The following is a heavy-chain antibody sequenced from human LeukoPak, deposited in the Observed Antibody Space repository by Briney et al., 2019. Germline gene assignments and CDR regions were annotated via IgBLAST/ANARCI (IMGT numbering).Heavy chain of an antibody. J-gene: IGHJ4*02. CDR1: GGSFSPYY. Sequence: SETLSLTCAVYGGSFSPYYWSWIRQPPGKGLEWIGEINHSGSTSYNPSLKSRVTISVDTSKNQFSLRLSSVTAADTAVYCCARGGFYCGGDCYVDYWGQGTLVTVSS. CDR3: ARGGFYCGGDCYVDY. CDR2: INHSGST. D-gene: IGHD2-21*02. V-gene: IGHV4-34*01.